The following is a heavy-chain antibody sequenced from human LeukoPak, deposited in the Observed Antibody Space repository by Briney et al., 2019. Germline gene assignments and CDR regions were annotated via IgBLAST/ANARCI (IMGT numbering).Heavy chain of an antibody. Sequence: GGSLRLSCAASRFSFSNYWMHWVRQAPGKGLVWVSRVKSDGSNPSYADSVKGRYTISRDNAENMLYLQMNTLGAEDTAVYYCARDIVSGSGSLDYWGQGTLVTVSS. CDR1: RFSFSNYW. CDR3: ARDIVSGSGSLDY. D-gene: IGHD3-10*01. J-gene: IGHJ4*02. V-gene: IGHV3-74*01. CDR2: VKSDGSNP.